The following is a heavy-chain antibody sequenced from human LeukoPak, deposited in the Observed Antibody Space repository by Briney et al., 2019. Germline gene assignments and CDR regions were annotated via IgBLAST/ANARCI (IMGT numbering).Heavy chain of an antibody. J-gene: IGHJ5*02. CDR1: GFTVNSNY. V-gene: IGHV3-23*01. CDR3: AKDLHWKLGVAGWFDP. Sequence: PGGSLRLSCAASGFTVNSNYMSWVRQAPGKGLEWVSAVSGTGDSTFYADSVKGRFTISRDNSKNTLYLQMNSLRGEDTAVYYCAKDLHWKLGVAGWFDPWGQGTLVTVSS. D-gene: IGHD3-10*01. CDR2: VSGTGDST.